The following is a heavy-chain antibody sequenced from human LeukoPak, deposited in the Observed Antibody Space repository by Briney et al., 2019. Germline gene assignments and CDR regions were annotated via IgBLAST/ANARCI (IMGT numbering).Heavy chain of an antibody. V-gene: IGHV3-72*01. J-gene: IGHJ5*02. Sequence: GGSLRLSCAASGFILSDHYIDWVRQAPGKGLEWVGRTRNKANSYPTEYAASVKGRFTISRDDPKKLLYLQMNSLKSEDTAVYYCGRSGRYRPSHLWGQGTLVTVSS. CDR1: GFILSDHY. CDR2: TRNKANSYPT. D-gene: IGHD1-26*01. CDR3: GRSGRYRPSHL.